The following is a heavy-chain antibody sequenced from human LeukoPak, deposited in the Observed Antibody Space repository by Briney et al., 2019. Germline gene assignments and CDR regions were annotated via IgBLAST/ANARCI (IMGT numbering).Heavy chain of an antibody. V-gene: IGHV3-23*01. Sequence: GGCLRLSCADSGFTFSTYAMTWVREAPGRGLEWGSATSGGGGSTYYADSVKGRFTMSTDNSKNTVYLQMNSLRAQETAVYFCAKGKASSWLDWFDPWGQGTLVTVSS. CDR1: GFTFSTYA. J-gene: IGHJ5*02. CDR3: AKGKASSWLDWFDP. CDR2: TSGGGGST. D-gene: IGHD6-13*01.